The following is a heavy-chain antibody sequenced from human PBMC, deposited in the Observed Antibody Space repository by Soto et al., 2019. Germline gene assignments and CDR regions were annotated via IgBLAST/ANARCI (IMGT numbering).Heavy chain of an antibody. CDR3: ARGSLSSGWYEGYFDY. J-gene: IGHJ4*02. CDR1: GGTFSSYA. Sequence: QVQLVQSGAEVKKPGSSVKVSCKASGGTFSSYAISWVRHAPGQGLEWMGGIIPIFGTANYAQKFQGRVTITADESTSTAYMELSSLRSEDTAVYYCARGSLSSGWYEGYFDYWGQGTLVTVSS. V-gene: IGHV1-69*01. CDR2: IIPIFGTA. D-gene: IGHD6-19*01.